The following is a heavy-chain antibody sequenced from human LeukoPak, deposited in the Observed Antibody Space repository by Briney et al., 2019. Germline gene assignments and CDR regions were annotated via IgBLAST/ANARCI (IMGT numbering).Heavy chain of an antibody. D-gene: IGHD5-18*01. CDR3: ARGPEAGYSYGEFDY. Sequence: SETLSFTCAVYGGSFNGYYWSWIRQPPGKGLEWIGVINHSGSTNYNPSLKSRITISVDTSKNQFSLKLSSVTAADAAVYYCARGPEAGYSYGEFDYWGQGTLVTVSS. CDR2: INHSGST. CDR1: GGSFNGYY. J-gene: IGHJ4*02. V-gene: IGHV4-34*01.